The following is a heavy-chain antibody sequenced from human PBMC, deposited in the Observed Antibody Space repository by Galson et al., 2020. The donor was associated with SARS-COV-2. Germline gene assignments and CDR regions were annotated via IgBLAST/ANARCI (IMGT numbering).Heavy chain of an antibody. Sequence: TGGSLRLSCAASGFTFSSYAMSWVRQAQGKGLERVAGISGNGDNKYYADSVKGRFTISRDNSKNTLYLQMNSLRAEDTAVYYCAKGQSYYYDASGYYEYFQHWSQGTLVTGSS. CDR3: AKGQSYYYDASGYYEYFQH. V-gene: IGHV3-23*01. D-gene: IGHD3-22*01. J-gene: IGHJ1*01. CDR1: GFTFSSYA. CDR2: ISGNGDNK.